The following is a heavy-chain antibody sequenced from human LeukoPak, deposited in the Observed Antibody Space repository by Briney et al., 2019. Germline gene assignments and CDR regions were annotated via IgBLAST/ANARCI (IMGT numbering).Heavy chain of an antibody. CDR1: GYTFSSYA. Sequence: SCKASGYTFSSYAMSWVRQAPGKGLEWVSAISGSGGSTYYADSVKGRFTISRDNSKNTLYLQMNSLRAEDTAVYYCAKEPVAAAGENFDYWGQGTLVTVSS. D-gene: IGHD6-13*01. V-gene: IGHV3-23*01. J-gene: IGHJ4*02. CDR2: ISGSGGST. CDR3: AKEPVAAAGENFDY.